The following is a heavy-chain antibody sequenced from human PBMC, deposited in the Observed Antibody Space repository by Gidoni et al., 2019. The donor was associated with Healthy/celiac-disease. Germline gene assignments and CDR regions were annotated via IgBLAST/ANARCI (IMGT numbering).Heavy chain of an antibody. V-gene: IGHV3-53*02. D-gene: IGHD1-26*01. CDR3: ARSYKEYSGSYYPFDY. J-gene: IGHJ4*02. CDR1: GLTVSRHS. CDR2: IDSGGST. Sequence: EVQLVETGGGLIQPGGSLRLSCQASGLTVSRHSMSWVRQAPGKGLEGVSVIDSGGSTYYADSGEGRFTISRDNSKNTLYLQMNSLRAEDTAVYYCARSYKEYSGSYYPFDYWGQGTLVTVSS.